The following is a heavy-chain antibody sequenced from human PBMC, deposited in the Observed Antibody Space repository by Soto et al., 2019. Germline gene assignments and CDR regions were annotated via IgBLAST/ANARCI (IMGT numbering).Heavy chain of an antibody. V-gene: IGHV1-69*13. CDR1: GGTFSSYA. J-gene: IGHJ6*02. D-gene: IGHD4-4*01. CDR3: ARAGRYSNYGGGRYYYYYGMDV. Sequence: SVKVSCKASGGTFSSYAISWVRQAPGQGLEWMGGIIPIFGTANFAQQFQGRITITADESTSTVYMELNSLRSEDTAVYYCARAGRYSNYGGGRYYYYYGMDVWGQGTTVTVSS. CDR2: IIPIFGTA.